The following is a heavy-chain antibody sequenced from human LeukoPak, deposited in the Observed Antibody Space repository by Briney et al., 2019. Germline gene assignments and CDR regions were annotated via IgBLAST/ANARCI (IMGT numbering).Heavy chain of an antibody. Sequence: GGSLRLSCAASGFTFSSYWMHWVCQAPGKGLGWVSRINSDGSSTSYADSVKGRFTISRDNAKNTLYLQMNSLRAEDTAVYYCAREDIVVVPAMGYWGQGTLVTVSS. CDR3: AREDIVVVPAMGY. CDR1: GFTFSSYW. CDR2: INSDGSST. V-gene: IGHV3-74*01. D-gene: IGHD2-2*01. J-gene: IGHJ4*02.